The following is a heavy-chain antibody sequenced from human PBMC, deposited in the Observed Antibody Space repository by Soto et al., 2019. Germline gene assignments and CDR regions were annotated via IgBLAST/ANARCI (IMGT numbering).Heavy chain of an antibody. CDR1: GYTFTGYY. Sequence: ASVKVSCKASGYTFTGYYMHWVRQAPGQGLEWMGWINPNSGGTNYAQKFQGWVTMTRDTSISTAYMELSRLRSDDTAVYYCARDCSGGSCQTPGSAFDIWGRGTMVTVSS. J-gene: IGHJ3*02. V-gene: IGHV1-2*04. CDR2: INPNSGGT. D-gene: IGHD2-15*01. CDR3: ARDCSGGSCQTPGSAFDI.